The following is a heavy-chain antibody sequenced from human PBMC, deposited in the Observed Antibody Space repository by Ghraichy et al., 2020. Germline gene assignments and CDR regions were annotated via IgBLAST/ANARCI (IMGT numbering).Heavy chain of an antibody. V-gene: IGHV3-7*01. Sequence: GGSLRLSCAASGFTFSSYWMSWVRQAPGKGLEWVANIKQDGSEKYYVDSVKGRFTISRDNAKNSLYLQMNSLRAEDTAVYYCAREGLLWFGEERGWYFDLWGRGTLVTVSS. CDR1: GFTFSSYW. J-gene: IGHJ2*01. CDR2: IKQDGSEK. D-gene: IGHD3-10*01. CDR3: AREGLLWFGEERGWYFDL.